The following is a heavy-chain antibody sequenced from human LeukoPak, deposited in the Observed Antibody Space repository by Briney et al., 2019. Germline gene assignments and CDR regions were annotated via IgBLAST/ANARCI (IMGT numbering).Heavy chain of an antibody. CDR2: IKNNGGT. D-gene: IGHD3/OR15-3a*01. V-gene: IGHV4-59*01. J-gene: IGHJ5*02. Sequence: SETLSLTCTVSGGSISTYSWNWIRQSPGQGLEWIGYIKNNGGTYTNPSLKSRVTISLDTSKNQFSLKLTSVTAADTAVYYCARDAGGTWFDPWGQGTLVTVSS. CDR3: ARDAGGTWFDP. CDR1: GGSISTYS.